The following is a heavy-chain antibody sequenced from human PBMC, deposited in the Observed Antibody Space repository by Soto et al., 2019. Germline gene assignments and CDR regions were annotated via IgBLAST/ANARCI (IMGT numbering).Heavy chain of an antibody. CDR2: IYPGDSDT. Sequence: GESLKISCKGSGYSFTSYWIGWVRQMPGKGLEWMGSIYPGDSDTRYSPSFQGQVTISAAKSIRTAYLKWRGLKASDTAMYYCAAGITMVRGVIISPRFDAFDIWGQGTMVTVSS. CDR3: AAGITMVRGVIISPRFDAFDI. J-gene: IGHJ3*02. D-gene: IGHD3-10*01. V-gene: IGHV5-51*01. CDR1: GYSFTSYW.